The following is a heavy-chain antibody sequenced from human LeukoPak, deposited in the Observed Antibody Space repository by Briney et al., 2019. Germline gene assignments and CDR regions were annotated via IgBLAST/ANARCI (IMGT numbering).Heavy chain of an antibody. CDR2: INSDGTVT. Sequence: PGGSLRLSCAASGFTFSNYWMHWVRQAPGKGLVGVSQINSDGTVTNYADSVKGRFTISRDNFRNTLYMQMNSLRAEDTAVYYCAKGARGSTVTTVDYWGQGTLVTVSS. D-gene: IGHD4-17*01. CDR1: GFTFSNYW. J-gene: IGHJ4*02. CDR3: AKGARGSTVTTVDY. V-gene: IGHV3-74*01.